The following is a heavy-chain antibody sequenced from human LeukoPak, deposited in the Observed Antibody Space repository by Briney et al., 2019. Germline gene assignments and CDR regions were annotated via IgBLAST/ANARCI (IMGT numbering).Heavy chain of an antibody. CDR3: AREGTAGTNLNWFDP. CDR1: GFTFRSYG. D-gene: IGHD1-1*01. Sequence: GGSLRLSCAASGFTFRSYGMHWVRQAPGKGLEWVAVIWYDGSNKYYTDSVKGRFTISRDNSKNTLYLQMNSLRAEDTAVYYCAREGTAGTNLNWFDPWGQGTLVTVSS. J-gene: IGHJ5*02. V-gene: IGHV3-33*01. CDR2: IWYDGSNK.